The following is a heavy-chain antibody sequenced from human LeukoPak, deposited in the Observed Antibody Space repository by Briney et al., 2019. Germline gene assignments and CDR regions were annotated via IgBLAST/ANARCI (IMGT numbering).Heavy chain of an antibody. Sequence: SETLSLTCTVSGGSISSGGYYWSWIRQPPGKGLEWIGYIYHSGSTNYNPSLKSRVTISVDTSKNQFSLKLSSVTAADTAVYYCARGPRGATRSLNYWGQGTLVTVSS. J-gene: IGHJ4*02. CDR2: IYHSGST. V-gene: IGHV4-61*08. D-gene: IGHD1-26*01. CDR1: GGSISSGGYY. CDR3: ARGPRGATRSLNY.